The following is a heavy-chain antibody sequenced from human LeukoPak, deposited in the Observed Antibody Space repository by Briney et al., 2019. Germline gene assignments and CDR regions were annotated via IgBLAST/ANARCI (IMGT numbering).Heavy chain of an antibody. Sequence: ASVKVSCKVSGYTLTELSMHWVRQAPGKGLEWMGGFDPEDGETIYAQKFQGRVTMTEDTSTDTAYMELSSLRSEDTAVYYCATSQRSWFGELCLSFDYWGQGTLVTVSS. CDR1: GYTLTELS. CDR2: FDPEDGET. CDR3: ATSQRSWFGELCLSFDY. J-gene: IGHJ4*02. V-gene: IGHV1-24*01. D-gene: IGHD3-10*01.